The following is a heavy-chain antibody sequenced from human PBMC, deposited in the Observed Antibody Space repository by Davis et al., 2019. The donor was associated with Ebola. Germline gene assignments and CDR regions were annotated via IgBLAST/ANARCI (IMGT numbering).Heavy chain of an antibody. D-gene: IGHD2-21*02. CDR2: IYPGDSDT. J-gene: IGHJ4*02. Sequence: GESLKISCKGSGYSFTSYWIGWVRQMPGKGLEWMGIIYPGDSDTRYSPSFQGQVTISADKSISTAYLQWSSLKASDTAMYYCASLYCGGDCYSGYFDYWGQGTLVTVSS. V-gene: IGHV5-51*01. CDR1: GYSFTSYW. CDR3: ASLYCGGDCYSGYFDY.